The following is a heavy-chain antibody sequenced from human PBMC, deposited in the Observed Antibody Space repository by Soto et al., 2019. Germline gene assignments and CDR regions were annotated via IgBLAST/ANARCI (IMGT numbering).Heavy chain of an antibody. D-gene: IGHD6-19*01. Sequence: GGSLRLSCAASGFTFSSYSMNWVRQAPGKGLEWVSYISSSSSTIYYADSVKGRFTISRDNAKNSLYLQMNSLRAEDTAVYYCARDGQWLVSYYYYYYMDVWGKGTTVTGSS. J-gene: IGHJ6*03. V-gene: IGHV3-48*01. CDR1: GFTFSSYS. CDR2: ISSSSSTI. CDR3: ARDGQWLVSYYYYYYMDV.